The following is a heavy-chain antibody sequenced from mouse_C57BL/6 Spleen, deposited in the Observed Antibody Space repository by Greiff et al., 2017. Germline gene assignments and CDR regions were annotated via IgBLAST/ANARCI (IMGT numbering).Heavy chain of an antibody. CDR3: AREGGTGHWYFDV. V-gene: IGHV5-16*01. CDR2: INYDGSST. Sequence: EVNLVESEGGLVQPGSSMKLSCTASGFTFSDYYMAWVRQVPEKGLEWVANINYDGSSTYYLDSLKSRFIISRDNAKDILYLQMGSLKSGDTATDYCAREGGTGHWYFDVWGTGTTVTVSS. D-gene: IGHD4-1*01. CDR1: GFTFSDYY. J-gene: IGHJ1*03.